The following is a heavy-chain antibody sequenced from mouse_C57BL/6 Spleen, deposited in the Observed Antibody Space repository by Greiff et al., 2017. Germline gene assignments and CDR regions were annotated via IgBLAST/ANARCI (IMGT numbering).Heavy chain of an antibody. Sequence: QVQLQQPGAELVMPGASVKLSCKASGYTFTSYWMHWVKQRPGQGLEWIGEIDPSDSYTNYNQKFKGKSTLTVDKSSSTAYMQLSSLTSEDSAVYYCARSLYVGYVGWGQGTTLTVST. CDR1: GYTFTSYW. J-gene: IGHJ2*01. CDR3: ARSLYVGYVG. D-gene: IGHD2-3*01. CDR2: IDPSDSYT. V-gene: IGHV1-69*01.